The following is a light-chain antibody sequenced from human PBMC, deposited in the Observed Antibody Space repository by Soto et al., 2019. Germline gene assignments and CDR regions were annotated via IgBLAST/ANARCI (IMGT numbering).Light chain of an antibody. CDR1: QSISSW. J-gene: IGKJ2*01. V-gene: IGKV1-5*03. CDR3: QHYNDSFPYT. CDR2: KAS. Sequence: DIQMTQSPSTLSASVGDRVTITCRASQSISSWLAWYQQKPGTAPKLLIYKASTLESGVPSRFSGSRSGTEFTLTVSSLQPDDFATYYCQHYNDSFPYTFGQGTKVQIK.